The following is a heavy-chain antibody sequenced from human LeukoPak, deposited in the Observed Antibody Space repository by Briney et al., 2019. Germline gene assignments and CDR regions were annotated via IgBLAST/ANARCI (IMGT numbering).Heavy chain of an antibody. J-gene: IGHJ4*02. CDR3: ARGRGYYYDSSLSGIDY. Sequence: KPGGSLRLSCAASGFTFSSDSMNWVSQASGKGLEWVSSISSSSSYIYYADSVKGRFTISRDNAKNALYLQMNSLRAEDTAVYYCARGRGYYYDSSLSGIDYWGQGTLVTVSS. V-gene: IGHV3-21*01. CDR2: ISSSSSYI. CDR1: GFTFSSDS. D-gene: IGHD3-22*01.